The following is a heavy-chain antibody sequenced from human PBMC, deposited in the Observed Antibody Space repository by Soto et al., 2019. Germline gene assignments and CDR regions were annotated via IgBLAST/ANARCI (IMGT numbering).Heavy chain of an antibody. CDR1: GGSISSGGYY. CDR2: IYYSGST. D-gene: IGHD3-22*01. V-gene: IGHV4-31*03. CDR3: ARNKYYYDSSGSPNFDY. Sequence: SETLSLTCTVSGGSISSGGYYWSWIRQHPGKGLEWIGYIYYSGSTYYNPSLKSRVTISVDTSKNQFSLKLSSVTATDTAVYYCARNKYYYDSSGSPNFDYWGQGTLVTVSS. J-gene: IGHJ4*02.